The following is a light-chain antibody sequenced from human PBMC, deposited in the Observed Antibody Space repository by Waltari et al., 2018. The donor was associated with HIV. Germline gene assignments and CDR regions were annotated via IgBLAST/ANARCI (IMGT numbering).Light chain of an antibody. V-gene: IGLV1-44*01. CDR1: ISNIGTNS. J-gene: IGLJ3*02. Sequence: HSVLTQAPSASGTLGQRVTISCSGSISNIGTNSASWFQQLPGMSPRLIIFSDSQRPSGVPDRVSASKSGTSASLAIDGLESGDEADYYCAARDDILSGSWVFGGGT. CDR3: AARDDILSGSWV. CDR2: SDS.